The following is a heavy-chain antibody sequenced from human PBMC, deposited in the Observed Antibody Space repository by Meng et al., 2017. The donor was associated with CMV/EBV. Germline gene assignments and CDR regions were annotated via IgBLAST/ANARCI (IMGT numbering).Heavy chain of an antibody. CDR1: GFTFSGSA. D-gene: IGHD6-19*01. Sequence: GGSLRLSCAASGFTFSGSAMHWVRQASGKGLEWVGRIRSKANSYATAYAASVKGRFTISRDDSKNTAYLQMNSLKTEDTAVYYCAKDYWLGWYAEYYFDYWGQGTLVTVSS. CDR2: IRSKANSYAT. V-gene: IGHV3-73*01. J-gene: IGHJ4*02. CDR3: AKDYWLGWYAEYYFDY.